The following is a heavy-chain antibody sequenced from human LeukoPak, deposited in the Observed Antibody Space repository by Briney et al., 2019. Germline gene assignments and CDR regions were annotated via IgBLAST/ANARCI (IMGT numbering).Heavy chain of an antibody. CDR3: ARLRATLTVVVTLFDS. J-gene: IGHJ4*02. V-gene: IGHV4-39*02. Sequence: PSETLSLTCTVSGASISSGPYYWGWIRQPPGKGLEWIGSMYYSGSTYYKPSLQSRVTISGDPSKNHFSVKLSSVTAADTAVYYCARLRATLTVVVTLFDSWGQGTLVTVSS. CDR1: GASISSGPYY. D-gene: IGHD3-22*01. CDR2: MYYSGST.